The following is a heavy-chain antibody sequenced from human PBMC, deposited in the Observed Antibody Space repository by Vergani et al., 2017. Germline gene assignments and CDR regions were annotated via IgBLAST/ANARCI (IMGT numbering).Heavy chain of an antibody. V-gene: IGHV4-30-4*08. CDR2: IFHSGRT. Sequence: QVQLQESGPGLVKPSQTLSLTCTVSGGSISTSDDYWGWLRQRPGKGLEWIGYIFHSGRTYSNPSFQSRLSMSVDTSRNQFSLRLNSVTATDTAVYYCARERVCISRTFDIWGQGTMVTVSS. CDR1: GGSISTSDDY. J-gene: IGHJ3*02. CDR3: ARERVCISRTFDI. D-gene: IGHD2-8*01.